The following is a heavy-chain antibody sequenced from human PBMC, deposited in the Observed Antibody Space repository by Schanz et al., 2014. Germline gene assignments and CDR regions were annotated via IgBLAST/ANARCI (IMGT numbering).Heavy chain of an antibody. Sequence: VQLVESGGGLVQPGGSLRLSCSASGFTFSIYAMHWVRQAPGKGLEYVSAISHDGYSTYYADSVRGRFTISRDNAENTLFLQMNSLRAEDTAVYYCARKVVATIGGYYDNWGQGTLVIVSS. J-gene: IGHJ4*02. CDR1: GFTFSIYA. D-gene: IGHD5-12*01. CDR2: ISHDGYST. CDR3: ARKVVATIGGYYDN. V-gene: IGHV3-64*04.